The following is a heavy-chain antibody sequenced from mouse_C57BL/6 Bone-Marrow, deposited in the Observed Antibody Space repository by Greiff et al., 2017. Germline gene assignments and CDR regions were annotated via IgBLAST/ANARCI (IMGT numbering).Heavy chain of an antibody. Sequence: VMLVESGAELVRPGTSVKVSCKASGYAFTNYLIEWVKQRPGQGLEWIGVINPGSGGTNYNEKFKGKATLTADKSSSTAYMQLSSLTSEDSAVYFCARSFITTVVAPSYAMDYWGQGTSVTVSS. CDR3: ARSFITTVVAPSYAMDY. J-gene: IGHJ4*01. D-gene: IGHD1-1*01. CDR2: INPGSGGT. CDR1: GYAFTNYL. V-gene: IGHV1-54*01.